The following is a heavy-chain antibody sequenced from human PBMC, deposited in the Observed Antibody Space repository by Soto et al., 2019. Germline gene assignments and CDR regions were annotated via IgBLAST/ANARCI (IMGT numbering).Heavy chain of an antibody. CDR3: TKGGGDYGWGSFPANDY. Sequence: EVQLVESGGGLVKPGGSLRLSCAASGFTFSNAWMNWVRQAPGKGLEWVGRIKSKTDGGTTDYAAPVKGRFTISRDDSKNTLYLQMNSMKTEDTAVYYCTKGGGDYGWGSFPANDYWGQGTLVTVSS. V-gene: IGHV3-15*07. CDR2: IKSKTDGGTT. J-gene: IGHJ4*02. CDR1: GFTFSNAW. D-gene: IGHD3-10*01.